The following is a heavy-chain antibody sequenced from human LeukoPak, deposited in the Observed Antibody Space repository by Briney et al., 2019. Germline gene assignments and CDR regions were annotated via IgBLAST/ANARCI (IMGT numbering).Heavy chain of an antibody. J-gene: IGHJ4*02. D-gene: IGHD1-26*01. V-gene: IGHV3-30*04. Sequence: QPGGSLRLSCDTSQFTFRTYAMHWVRQAPGKGLEWVALITYDGSSKYYADSVRGRFSISRDNSKNTLYLEMNSLRRDDTAVYFCARVHTERASLPPFDHWGQGSLVTVSS. CDR1: QFTFRTYA. CDR3: ARVHTERASLPPFDH. CDR2: ITYDGSSK.